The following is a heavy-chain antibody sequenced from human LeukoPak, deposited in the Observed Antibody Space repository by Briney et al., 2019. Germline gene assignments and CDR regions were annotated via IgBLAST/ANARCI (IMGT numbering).Heavy chain of an antibody. D-gene: IGHD1-26*01. CDR2: IYYSGST. J-gene: IGHJ3*02. Sequence: ASETLSLTCTVSGGSISSSSYYWGWIRQPPGKGLEWIGSIYYSGSTNYNPSLKSRVTISVDTSKNQFSLKLSSVTAADTAVYYCARGEWELLGAFDIWGQGTMVTVSS. V-gene: IGHV4-39*07. CDR1: GGSISSSSYY. CDR3: ARGEWELLGAFDI.